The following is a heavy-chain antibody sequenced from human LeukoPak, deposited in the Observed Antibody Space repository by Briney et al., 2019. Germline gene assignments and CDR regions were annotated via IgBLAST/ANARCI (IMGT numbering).Heavy chain of an antibody. CDR3: ANLHYGSGSVSDF. Sequence: KGGESLKISCKGSGYNCISWVRQMPGKGLEWMGRIDPSDSYATYNPSFQGHVTISGDKSINTAYLQWSSLKASDTAMYYCANLHYGSGSVSDFWGQGTLVTVSS. D-gene: IGHD3-10*01. V-gene: IGHV5-10-1*01. CDR2: IDPSDSYA. CDR1: GYNC. J-gene: IGHJ4*02.